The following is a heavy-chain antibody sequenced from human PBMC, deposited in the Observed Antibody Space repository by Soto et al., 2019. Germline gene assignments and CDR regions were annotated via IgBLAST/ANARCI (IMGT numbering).Heavy chain of an antibody. J-gene: IGHJ6*02. Sequence: QVQVVQSGVEVRRPGSSVKVSCKASGDTFKNCVISWVRQAPGQGLEWMGGIIPLFGTTDFAQRFQGRLTITTDESTTTAYMELSRLRSEDTATYYCAAELGFGKLSVVWSQGTTVIVSS. D-gene: IGHD3-10*01. CDR3: AAELGFGKLSVV. CDR1: GDTFKNCV. V-gene: IGHV1-69*01. CDR2: IIPLFGTT.